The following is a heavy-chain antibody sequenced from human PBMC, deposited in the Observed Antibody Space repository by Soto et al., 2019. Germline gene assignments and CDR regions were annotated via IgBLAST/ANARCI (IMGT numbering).Heavy chain of an antibody. CDR3: ARAAVGWELDY. D-gene: IGHD1-26*01. Sequence: SVKVSCKASGYTFTSYYMHWVRQAPGQGLEWMGGIIPIFGTANYAQKFQGRVTITADESTSTAYMELSSLRSEDTAVYYCARAAVGWELDYWGQGTLVTVSS. J-gene: IGHJ4*02. CDR2: IIPIFGTA. V-gene: IGHV1-69*13. CDR1: GYTFTSYY.